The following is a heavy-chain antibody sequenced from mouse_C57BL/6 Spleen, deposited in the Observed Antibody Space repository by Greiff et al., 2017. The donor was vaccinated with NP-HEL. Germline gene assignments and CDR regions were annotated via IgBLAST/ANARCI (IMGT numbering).Heavy chain of an antibody. Sequence: VQLQQSGPELVKPGASVKISCKASGYAFSSSWMNWVKQRPGKGLEWIGRIYPGDGDTNYNGKFKGKATLTADKSSSTAYMQLSSLTSEDSAVYFCARGVISSPYYYAMDYWGQGTSVTVSS. D-gene: IGHD1-1*01. V-gene: IGHV1-82*01. CDR3: ARGVISSPYYYAMDY. CDR1: GYAFSSSW. CDR2: IYPGDGDT. J-gene: IGHJ4*01.